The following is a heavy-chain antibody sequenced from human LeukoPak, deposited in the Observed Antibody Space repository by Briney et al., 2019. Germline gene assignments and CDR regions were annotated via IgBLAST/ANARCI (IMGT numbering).Heavy chain of an antibody. Sequence: SETLSLTCTVSGGSISSYYWSWIRQPPGKGLEWIGYIYHSGSTYYNPSLKSRVTISVDRSKNQFSLKLSSVTAADTAVYYCARVGRAAMVHFDYWGQGTLVTVSS. CDR3: ARVGRAAMVHFDY. CDR1: GGSISSYY. CDR2: IYHSGST. J-gene: IGHJ4*02. V-gene: IGHV4-59*12. D-gene: IGHD5-18*01.